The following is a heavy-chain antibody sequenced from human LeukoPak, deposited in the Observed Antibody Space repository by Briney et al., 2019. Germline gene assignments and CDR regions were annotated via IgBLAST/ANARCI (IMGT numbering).Heavy chain of an antibody. CDR1: GYTFTDYY. Sequence: ASVKVSCKASGYTFTDYYIHWVRQAPGQALEWMGWINLKSGGTNYAQKFQGSVTMTRDTSISAAFMEMSGLTADDTAVYYCARDLMLTHWGQGTLVIVSS. CDR3: ARDLMLTH. V-gene: IGHV1-2*02. D-gene: IGHD2-8*01. CDR2: INLKSGGT. J-gene: IGHJ4*02.